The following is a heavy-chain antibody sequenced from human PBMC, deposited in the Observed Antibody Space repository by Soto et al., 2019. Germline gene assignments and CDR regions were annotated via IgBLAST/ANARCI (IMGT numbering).Heavy chain of an antibody. Sequence: GGSLRLSCAASGFTFSSYSMNWVRQAPGKGLEWVSYISSSSSTIYYADSVKGRFTISRDNAKNSLYLQMNSLRDEDTAVYYCASWVTDYYDSSGYYTDAFDIWGQGTMVTVSS. J-gene: IGHJ3*02. CDR2: ISSSSSTI. CDR3: ASWVTDYYDSSGYYTDAFDI. D-gene: IGHD3-22*01. CDR1: GFTFSSYS. V-gene: IGHV3-48*02.